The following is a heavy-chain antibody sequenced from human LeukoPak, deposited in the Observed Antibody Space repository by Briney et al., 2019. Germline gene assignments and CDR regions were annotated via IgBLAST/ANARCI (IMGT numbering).Heavy chain of an antibody. CDR3: ARRGVVPAANV. D-gene: IGHD2-2*01. Sequence: SETLSLTCAVYGGSFSGYHWSWIRQPPGKGLEWIGEINHSGSTNYNPSLKSRVTISVDTSKNQFSLKLSSVTAADTAVYYCARRGVVPAANVWGQGTLVTVSS. CDR2: INHSGST. CDR1: GGSFSGYH. J-gene: IGHJ4*02. V-gene: IGHV4-34*01.